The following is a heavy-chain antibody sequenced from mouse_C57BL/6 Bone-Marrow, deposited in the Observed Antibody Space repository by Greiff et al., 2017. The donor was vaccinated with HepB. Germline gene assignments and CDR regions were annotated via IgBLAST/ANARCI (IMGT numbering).Heavy chain of an antibody. CDR3: ERGAGIYYYYDGWVDY. D-gene: IGHD2-4*01. J-gene: IGHJ4*01. CDR2: INPNNGGT. Sequence: EVQLQHSGPELVKPGASVKISCKASGFTFTDYYMNWVKQSHGKSLEWIGDINPNNGGTRYNQKFKGKATLTVDKSSSTAYMELRSLTSEDSAVYCCERGAGIYYYYDGWVDYWGQGTSVTVSS. V-gene: IGHV1-26*01. CDR1: GFTFTDYY.